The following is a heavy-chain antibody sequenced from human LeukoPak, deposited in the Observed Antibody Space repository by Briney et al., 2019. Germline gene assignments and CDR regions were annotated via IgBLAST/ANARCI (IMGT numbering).Heavy chain of an antibody. D-gene: IGHD3-10*01. CDR1: GGSIGSYY. Sequence: SETLSLTCTVSGGSIGSYYWSWIRQPPGKGLEWIGYIYYSGSTNYNPSLKSRVTISVDTSKNQFSLKLSSVTAADTAVYYCARGWFGRLDYWGQGTLVTVSS. CDR2: IYYSGST. J-gene: IGHJ4*02. V-gene: IGHV4-59*01. CDR3: ARGWFGRLDY.